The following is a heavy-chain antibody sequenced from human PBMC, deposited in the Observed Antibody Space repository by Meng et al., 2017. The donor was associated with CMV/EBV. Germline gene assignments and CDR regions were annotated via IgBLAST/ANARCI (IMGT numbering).Heavy chain of an antibody. CDR2: ISSSGSTI. CDR1: GFTFSTYE. J-gene: IGHJ4*02. CDR3: ARTGGISMIVGGGDY. D-gene: IGHD3-22*01. Sequence: GGSLRLSCAGSGFTFSTYEMNWVRRAPGKGLEWLSYISSSGSTIYYADSVKGRFTISRDNAKNSLYLQMNSLRADDTAVYYCARTGGISMIVGGGDYWGQGTLVTVSS. V-gene: IGHV3-48*03.